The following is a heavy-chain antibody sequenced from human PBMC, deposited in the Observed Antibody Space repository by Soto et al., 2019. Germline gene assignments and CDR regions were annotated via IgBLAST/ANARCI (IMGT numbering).Heavy chain of an antibody. D-gene: IGHD7-27*01. Sequence: ASVKVSCKASGYTFTSYYMHWLRQAPGQGLEWMGIINPSGGSTSYAQKFQGRVTMTRDTSTSTVYMELSSLRSEDTAVYYCARETGDSKGLYAFDIWGQGTVVTVSS. J-gene: IGHJ3*02. CDR1: GYTFTSYY. V-gene: IGHV1-46*03. CDR3: ARETGDSKGLYAFDI. CDR2: INPSGGST.